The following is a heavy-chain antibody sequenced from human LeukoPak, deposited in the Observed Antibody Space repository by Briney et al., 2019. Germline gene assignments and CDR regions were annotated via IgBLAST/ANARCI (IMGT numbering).Heavy chain of an antibody. CDR2: SRNKANNYTT. V-gene: IGHV3-72*01. CDR3: VRSFCSGGYCYSDY. D-gene: IGHD2-21*01. J-gene: IGHJ4*02. Sequence: PGGSPRLSCAASGFTFSDYYMDWVRQAPGKGLEWVGRSRNKANNYTTEYAASVKGRFIISRDDSKNSLYLQMNSLKTEDTAMYYCVRSFCSGGYCYSDYWGQGTLVTVSS. CDR1: GFTFSDYY.